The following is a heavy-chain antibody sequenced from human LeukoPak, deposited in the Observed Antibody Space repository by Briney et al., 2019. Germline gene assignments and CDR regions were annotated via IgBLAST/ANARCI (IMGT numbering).Heavy chain of an antibody. CDR3: ARHLSGVTGYSYGRGIDY. CDR1: GFTFSSYA. Sequence: PGRSLRLSCAASGFTFSSYAMHWVRQAPGKGLEWVAVISYDGSNKYYADSVKGRFTISRDNSKNTLYLQMNSLRAEDTAVYYCARHLSGVTGYSYGRGIDYWGQGTLVTVSS. J-gene: IGHJ4*02. D-gene: IGHD5-18*01. V-gene: IGHV3-30*04. CDR2: ISYDGSNK.